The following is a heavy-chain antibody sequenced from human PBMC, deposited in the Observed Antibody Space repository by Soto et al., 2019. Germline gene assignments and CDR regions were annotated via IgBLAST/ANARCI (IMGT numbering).Heavy chain of an antibody. CDR2: IYSGGGT. CDR3: ARDLPGSYYFDL. Sequence: LGGSLRLSCAASGFTVSSNYMSWVRQAPGKGLEWVSVIYSGGGTFYADSVKGRFTISRDNSKNTLYLQMNSLRVEDTAVYYCARDLPGSYYFDLWGRGTLVTVSS. D-gene: IGHD7-27*01. J-gene: IGHJ2*01. CDR1: GFTVSSNY. V-gene: IGHV3-53*01.